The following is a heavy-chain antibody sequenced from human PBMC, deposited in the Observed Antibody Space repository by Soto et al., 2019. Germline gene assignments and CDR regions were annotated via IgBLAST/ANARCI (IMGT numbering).Heavy chain of an antibody. CDR3: ASTRGQSGWFDP. D-gene: IGHD3-10*01. V-gene: IGHV1-3*01. J-gene: IGHJ5*02. CDR1: GYTFTSYA. CDR2: INAGNGNT. Sequence: ASVKVSCKASGYTFTSYAMHWVRQAPGQRLEWMGWINAGNGNTKYAQKFQGRVTITRDTSASTAYMELSSLRSEDTAVYYCASTRGQSGWFDPWGQGTLVTVSS.